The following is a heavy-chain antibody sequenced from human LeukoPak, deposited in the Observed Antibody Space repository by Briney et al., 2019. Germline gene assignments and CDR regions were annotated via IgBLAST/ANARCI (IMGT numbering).Heavy chain of an antibody. Sequence: ASVEVSCKVSGYTLTELSMHWVRQAPGKGLEWMGGFDPEDGETIYAQKFQGRVTMTEDTSTDTAYMELSSLRSEDTAVYYCATYLSSSWPRWFDPWGQGTLVTVSS. D-gene: IGHD6-13*01. CDR2: FDPEDGET. V-gene: IGHV1-24*01. CDR3: ATYLSSSWPRWFDP. J-gene: IGHJ5*02. CDR1: GYTLTELS.